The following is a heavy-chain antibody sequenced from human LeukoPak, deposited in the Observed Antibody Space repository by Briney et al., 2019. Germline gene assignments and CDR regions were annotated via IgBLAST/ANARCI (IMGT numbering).Heavy chain of an antibody. V-gene: IGHV3-23*01. D-gene: IGHD3-16*01. CDR2: ISGSGGST. Sequence: GSLRLSCAASGFTFSSYAMSWVRQAPGKGLEWVSAISGSGGSTYYADSVKGRFTISRDNSKNTLYLQMNSLRAEDTAVYYCAKTIGGYYYYYGMDVWGQGTTVTVSS. J-gene: IGHJ6*02. CDR3: AKTIGGYYYYYGMDV. CDR1: GFTFSSYA.